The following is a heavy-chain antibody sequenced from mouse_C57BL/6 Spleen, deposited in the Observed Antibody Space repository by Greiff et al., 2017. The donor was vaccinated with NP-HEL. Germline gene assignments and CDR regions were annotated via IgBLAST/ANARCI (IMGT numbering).Heavy chain of an antibody. D-gene: IGHD1-1*01. CDR2: IDPETGGT. CDR1: GYTFTDYE. J-gene: IGHJ3*01. Sequence: VQLQQSGAELVRPGASVTLSCKASGYTFTDYEMHWVKQTPVHGLEWIGAIDPETGGTAYNQKFKGKAILTADKSSSTAYMELRSLTSEDSAVYYCFYGSSSGFAYWGQGTLVTVSA. CDR3: FYGSSSGFAY. V-gene: IGHV1-15*01.